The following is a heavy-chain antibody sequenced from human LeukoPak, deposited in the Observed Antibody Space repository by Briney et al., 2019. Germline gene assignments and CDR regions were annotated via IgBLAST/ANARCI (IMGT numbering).Heavy chain of an antibody. CDR1: GGSISSTNYY. CDR2: IYASGSI. Sequence: SETLSLTCTVSGGSISSTNYYWSWIRQPAGKGLEWIGRIYASGSINYNPSLKSRVTISVDTSKNQFSLKLSSVTAADTAVYYCATLGRYYDSSGYLLFDYWGQGTLVTVSS. V-gene: IGHV4-61*02. D-gene: IGHD3-22*01. CDR3: ATLGRYYDSSGYLLFDY. J-gene: IGHJ4*02.